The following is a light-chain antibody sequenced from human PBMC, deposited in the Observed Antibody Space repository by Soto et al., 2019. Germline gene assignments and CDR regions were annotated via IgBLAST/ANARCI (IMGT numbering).Light chain of an antibody. CDR3: QRHYSTPYT. Sequence: DIVMTQSPDSLAVSLGERATINCKSSQNLFFNSNNKNYLAWYLQKPGQPPKLLISWASTRHSGVPDRFSGSGSGTDFTLTISSLQAEDVAVYYCQRHYSTPYTFGQGTKLEIK. CDR2: WAS. CDR1: QNLFFNSNNKNY. J-gene: IGKJ2*01. V-gene: IGKV4-1*01.